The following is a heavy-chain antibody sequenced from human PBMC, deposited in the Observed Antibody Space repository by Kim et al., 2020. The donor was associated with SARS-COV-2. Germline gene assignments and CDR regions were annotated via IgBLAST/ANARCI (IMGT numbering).Heavy chain of an antibody. Sequence: GGNEYYGDSVKGRYTIARDNSKNTVFLDMNSLRAEDSGLYYCARGDSGYDYWGQGTLVTVSS. CDR2: GGNE. CDR3: ARGDSGYDY. D-gene: IGHD3-16*01. V-gene: IGHV3-33*01. J-gene: IGHJ4*02.